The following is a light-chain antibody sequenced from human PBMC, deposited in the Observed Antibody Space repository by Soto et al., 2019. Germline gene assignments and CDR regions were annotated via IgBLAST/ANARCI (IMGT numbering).Light chain of an antibody. CDR3: QQYDSSSPT. CDR2: DAS. Sequence: DIQMTQSPSTLSASVGDGVTITCRASQGISVWLAWYQQRPGKAPKFLMYDASTLQTGVPSRFSGSGSGTDFTLTIRSLQPDDAATYYCQQYDSSSPTFGHGTKVDIK. V-gene: IGKV1-5*01. CDR1: QGISVW. J-gene: IGKJ3*01.